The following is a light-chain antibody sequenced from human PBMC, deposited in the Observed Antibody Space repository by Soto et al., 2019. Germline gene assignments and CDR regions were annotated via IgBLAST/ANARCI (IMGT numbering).Light chain of an antibody. J-gene: IGKJ1*01. V-gene: IGKV3-15*01. CDR1: QSIQSD. CDR2: GAS. Sequence: EIMMTQSPATLSVSPGERAALSCRASQSIQSDLAWYQQKPGQGPRIIIYGASTRATGVPVRFSGSGSGTECTLTISRLQSEDVALYFCQQYNNWPWTFGQGTKVDI. CDR3: QQYNNWPWT.